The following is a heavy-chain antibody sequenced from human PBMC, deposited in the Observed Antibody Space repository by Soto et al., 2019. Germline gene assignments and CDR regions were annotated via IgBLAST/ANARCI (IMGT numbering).Heavy chain of an antibody. V-gene: IGHV4-59*01. CDR1: GDSISPYY. Sequence: PSETLSLTCIVSGDSISPYYWTWIRQPPGKGLEWIGHIYYSGSPNYNPSLKSRITISVDTSKSQFSLKLSSVTAADTAVYYCARDVSPTYWGQGRLVTVSS. J-gene: IGHJ4*02. CDR3: ARDVSPTY. CDR2: IYYSGSP.